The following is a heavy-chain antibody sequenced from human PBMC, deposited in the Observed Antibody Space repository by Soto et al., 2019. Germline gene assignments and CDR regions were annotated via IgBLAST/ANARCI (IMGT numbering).Heavy chain of an antibody. Sequence: SETLSLTCAVYGGSFSGYYWSWIRQPAGKGLEWIGEINHSGSTNYNPSLKGRVTISVDTSKNQFSLKLSSVTAADTAVYYCARVFPLRYFDRLPIFPPFDYWGQGTLVTVSS. CDR2: INHSGST. CDR1: GGSFSGYY. J-gene: IGHJ4*02. V-gene: IGHV4-34*01. CDR3: ARVFPLRYFDRLPIFPPFDY. D-gene: IGHD3-9*01.